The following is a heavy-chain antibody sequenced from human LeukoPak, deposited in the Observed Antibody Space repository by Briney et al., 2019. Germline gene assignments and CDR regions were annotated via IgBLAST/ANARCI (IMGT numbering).Heavy chain of an antibody. CDR2: ISSSSATI. Sequence: PGGSLRLSCAGSGFTFSGYSVNWVRQTPGKGLEWISYISSSSATISYADSVKGRFTVSRDNVQNSLYLQMNSLRAEDTAVYYCARSGSGWYYPFDYWGQGALVTVSS. CDR3: ARSGSGWYYPFDY. CDR1: GFTFSGYS. D-gene: IGHD6-19*01. V-gene: IGHV3-48*01. J-gene: IGHJ4*02.